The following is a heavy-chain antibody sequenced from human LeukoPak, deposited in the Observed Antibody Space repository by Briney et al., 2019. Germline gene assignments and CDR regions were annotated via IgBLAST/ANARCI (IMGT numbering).Heavy chain of an antibody. J-gene: IGHJ3*02. D-gene: IGHD1-26*01. CDR1: GFNFNDYS. CDR3: ARFKVGSNTTQKNAFDI. V-gene: IGHV3-48*01. CDR2: IGISSGNT. Sequence: PGGSLRLSCAASGFNFNDYSMNWVRQAPGKGLEWISYIGISSGNTKYADSVKGRFTISRDKARNSLYLQMNSLRVEDTALYFCARFKVGSNTTQKNAFDIWGRGTVVTVSS.